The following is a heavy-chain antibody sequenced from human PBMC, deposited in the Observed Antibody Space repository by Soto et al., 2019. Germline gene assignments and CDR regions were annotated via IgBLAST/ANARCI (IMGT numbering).Heavy chain of an antibody. CDR2: ISGSGGST. CDR3: AKDRRDGSPQFYFDY. Sequence: GGSLRLSCAASGFTFSSYTMNWVRQAPGKGLKWVSSISGSGGSTYYTESVMGRFTISRDNSKNTLFLQMSSLRAEDTAVYYYAKDRRDGSPQFYFDYWGPGILVTVSS. CDR1: GFTFSSYT. J-gene: IGHJ4*02. V-gene: IGHV3-23*01. D-gene: IGHD4-4*01.